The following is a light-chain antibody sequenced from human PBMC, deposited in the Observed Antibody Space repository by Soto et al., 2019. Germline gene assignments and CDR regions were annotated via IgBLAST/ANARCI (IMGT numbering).Light chain of an antibody. Sequence: EIVLTQSPATLSLSPGERATLSCRASQSVNIFLAWYQQKPGQAPRLLIYDASKRATGIPARFSGSGSGTDFTLTISSLEPEDFAVYYCQQRKDWPPTFGGGTKVGIK. V-gene: IGKV3-11*01. CDR3: QQRKDWPPT. J-gene: IGKJ4*01. CDR2: DAS. CDR1: QSVNIF.